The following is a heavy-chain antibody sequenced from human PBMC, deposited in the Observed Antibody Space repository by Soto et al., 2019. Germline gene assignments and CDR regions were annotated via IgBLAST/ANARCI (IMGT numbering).Heavy chain of an antibody. V-gene: IGHV1-46*02. J-gene: IGHJ2*01. CDR1: GYTFNDYY. Sequence: GASVKVSCKASGYTFNDYYVHWVRQALGQGLEWMGIINPNGAITTYGEKFQGRVTMTSDTSTSTVYMELSSLRSEDTAIYYCARDRVMTTHNPSCFDLWGRGTLVTVSS. CDR3: ARDRVMTTHNPSCFDL. D-gene: IGHD1-20*01. CDR2: INPNGAIT.